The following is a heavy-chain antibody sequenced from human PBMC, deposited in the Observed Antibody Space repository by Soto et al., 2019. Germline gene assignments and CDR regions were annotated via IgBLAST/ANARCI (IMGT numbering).Heavy chain of an antibody. J-gene: IGHJ4*02. D-gene: IGHD2-2*01. CDR3: ARNSDCSSTSCYWGPFDY. Sequence: GGSLRLSCAASGFTFSSYAMHWVRQAPGKGLEWVAVISYDGSNKYYADSVKGRFTISRDNSKNTLYLQMNSLRAEDTAVYYCARNSDCSSTSCYWGPFDYWGQGTLVTVSS. CDR2: ISYDGSNK. V-gene: IGHV3-30*04. CDR1: GFTFSSYA.